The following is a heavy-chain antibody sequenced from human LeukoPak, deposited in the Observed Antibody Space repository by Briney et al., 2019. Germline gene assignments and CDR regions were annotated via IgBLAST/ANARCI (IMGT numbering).Heavy chain of an antibody. CDR1: GFCFSNYG. CDR2: MSYDGSNQ. D-gene: IGHD3-10*01. CDR3: AKDRGESRRIVRGVMDY. Sequence: GGSLRLSCAASGFCFSNYGMHWVRQAPGQGLEWVAVMSYDGSNQYYADSVKGRFTISRDNSKNTLHLQMSSLRAEDTAVYYCAKDRGESRRIVRGVMDYWGQGTLVTVSS. J-gene: IGHJ4*02. V-gene: IGHV3-30*18.